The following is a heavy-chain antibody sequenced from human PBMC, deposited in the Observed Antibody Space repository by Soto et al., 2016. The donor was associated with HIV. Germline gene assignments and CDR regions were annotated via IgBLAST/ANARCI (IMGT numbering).Heavy chain of an antibody. J-gene: IGHJ4*02. D-gene: IGHD6-19*01. CDR1: GFTFSTST. V-gene: IGHV1-58*02. CDR2: ITVGTDNR. CDR3: AAETYSSGCCHFDY. Sequence: QLVLSGPEVKKPGTSVKVSCKASGFTFSTSTIQWVRQAPGQRLEWIGWITVGTDNRNYAQKFQQRVTLTRDMSTSIAYLEMSSLSSEDTAVYYCAAETYSSGCCHFDYWGQGTPVTVSS.